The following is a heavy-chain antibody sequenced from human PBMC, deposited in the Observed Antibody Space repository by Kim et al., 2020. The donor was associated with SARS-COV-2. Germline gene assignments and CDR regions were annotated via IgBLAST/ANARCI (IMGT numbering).Heavy chain of an antibody. Sequence: GGSLRLSCAASGFTFSSYAMSWVRQAPGKGLEWVSAISGSGGSTYYADSVKGRFTISRDNSKNTLYLQMNSLRAEDTAVYYCAKDVLLWFGELSRLDAFDIWGQGTMVTVSS. CDR2: ISGSGGST. CDR3: AKDVLLWFGELSRLDAFDI. J-gene: IGHJ3*02. V-gene: IGHV3-23*01. D-gene: IGHD3-10*01. CDR1: GFTFSSYA.